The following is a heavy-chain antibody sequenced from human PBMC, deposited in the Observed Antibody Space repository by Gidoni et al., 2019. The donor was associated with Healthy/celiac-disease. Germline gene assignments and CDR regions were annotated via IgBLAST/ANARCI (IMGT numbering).Heavy chain of an antibody. CDR2: ISSSSSTI. Sequence: EVQLVESGGGLVQPGGSLRLSCAASGFTFSSYSMNWVRQAPGKGLEWVSYISSSSSTIYYADSVKGRFTISRDNAKNSLYLQMNSLRAEDTAVYYCAADYDYVWGSSGHWVQGTLVIVSS. J-gene: IGHJ4*02. D-gene: IGHD3-16*01. CDR3: AADYDYVWGSSGH. V-gene: IGHV3-48*01. CDR1: GFTFSSYS.